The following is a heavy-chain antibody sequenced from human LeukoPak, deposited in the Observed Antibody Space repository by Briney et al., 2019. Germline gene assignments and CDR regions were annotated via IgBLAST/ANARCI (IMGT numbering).Heavy chain of an antibody. V-gene: IGHV1-2*02. CDR2: INPNSGGT. Sequence: ASVKVSCKASGYTFTGYYMHWVRQAPGQGLEWMGWINPNSGGTNYAQKFQGRVTMTRDTSISTAYMELSRLRSDDTAVYYCARVYSGYEHYFDYWGQGTLVTVSS. CDR1: GYTFTGYY. D-gene: IGHD5-12*01. CDR3: ARVYSGYEHYFDY. J-gene: IGHJ4*02.